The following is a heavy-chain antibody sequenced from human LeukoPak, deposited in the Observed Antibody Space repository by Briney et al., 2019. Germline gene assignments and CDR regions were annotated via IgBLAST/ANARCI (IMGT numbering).Heavy chain of an antibody. V-gene: IGHV3-43*01. CDR1: GFKFDDYT. Sequence: GGSLRLSCAASGFKFDDYTMHWVRRPPGKGLEWVSLVSWNSDHTSYADSVKGRFTTSRDNSKNSLYLEMSSLRIEDTAFYYCAKDFQGIVGATQIDFWGQGTLVTVSS. D-gene: IGHD1-26*01. CDR2: VSWNSDHT. J-gene: IGHJ4*02. CDR3: AKDFQGIVGATQIDF.